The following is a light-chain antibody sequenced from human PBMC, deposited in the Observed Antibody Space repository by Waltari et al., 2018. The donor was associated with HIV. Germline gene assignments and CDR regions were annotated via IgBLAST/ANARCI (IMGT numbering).Light chain of an antibody. Sequence: QSALTQPASVSGSPGQSITISCTGTSSAVGGYNSVACYQQHPGKAPKLIIYDVSNRPSGVPYRFSGSKSGNTASLTISGLQAEDEADYYCKSKTSSSTPCVFGTGTKVTVL. J-gene: IGLJ1*01. CDR3: KSKTSSSTPCV. V-gene: IGLV2-14*03. CDR2: DVS. CDR1: SSAVGGYNS.